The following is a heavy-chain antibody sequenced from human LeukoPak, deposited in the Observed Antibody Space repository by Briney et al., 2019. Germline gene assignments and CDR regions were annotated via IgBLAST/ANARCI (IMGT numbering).Heavy chain of an antibody. J-gene: IGHJ6*02. CDR1: GFTFSSYS. V-gene: IGHV3-48*01. CDR3: ARNQYYDILTDPYYYGMDV. Sequence: PGGALTLSCAASGFTFSSYSMNWLRQAPGKGLEGVSYISSSSSTIYYADSVKGRFTISRDNAKNSLYLQINSLRAEDTAVYYCARNQYYDILTDPYYYGMDVWGQGTTVTVSS. D-gene: IGHD3-9*01. CDR2: ISSSSSTI.